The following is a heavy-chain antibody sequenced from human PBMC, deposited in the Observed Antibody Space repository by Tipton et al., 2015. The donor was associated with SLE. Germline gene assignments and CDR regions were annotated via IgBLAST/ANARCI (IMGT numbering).Heavy chain of an antibody. CDR1: GGSFSGYY. D-gene: IGHD3-10*01. Sequence: LRLSCAVYGGSFSGYYWSWIRQPPGKGLEWIGEINHSGSTNYNPSLKSRVTISVDTSKNQFSLKLSSVTAADTAVYYCASLRTEYYYGSRADYWGQGILVTVSS. CDR2: INHSGST. V-gene: IGHV4-34*01. J-gene: IGHJ4*02. CDR3: ASLRTEYYYGSRADY.